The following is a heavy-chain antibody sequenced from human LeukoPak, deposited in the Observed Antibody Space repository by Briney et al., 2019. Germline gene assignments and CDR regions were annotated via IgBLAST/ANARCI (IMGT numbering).Heavy chain of an antibody. CDR3: ARALPVMIVVVGDAFDI. CDR2: IRGSGSPI. V-gene: IGHV3-11*01. Sequence: PGGSLRLSCAASGFTFSDNYMNWIRQAPGKGLQWVSNIRGSGSPISYADSVKGRFTISRDNAKNSLYRQMNSLRAEDTAVYYCARALPVMIVVVGDAFDIWGQGTMVTVSS. J-gene: IGHJ3*02. D-gene: IGHD3-22*01. CDR1: GFTFSDNY.